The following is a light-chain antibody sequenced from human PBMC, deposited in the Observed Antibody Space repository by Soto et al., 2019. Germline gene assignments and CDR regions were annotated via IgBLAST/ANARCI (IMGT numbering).Light chain of an antibody. J-gene: IGLJ2*01. CDR1: SSNIGSNT. CDR3: AAWDDRLSGVV. CDR2: RNN. V-gene: IGLV1-44*01. Sequence: QSVLTQPPSASGTPGQRVTISCSGSSSNIGSNTVYWYHQLPGTAPKLVIYRNNQRPSGVPGRFSGSKSGTSASLAISGLQSEDEADYYCAAWDDRLSGVVFGRGTKLTVL.